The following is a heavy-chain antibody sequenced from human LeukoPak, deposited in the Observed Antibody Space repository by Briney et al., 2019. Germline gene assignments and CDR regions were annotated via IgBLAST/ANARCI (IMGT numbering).Heavy chain of an antibody. J-gene: IGHJ4*02. CDR1: GFTFSSNW. CDR2: INLDGSVK. D-gene: IGHD5-12*01. V-gene: IGHV3-7*01. Sequence: GWSLRLSCAASGFTFSSNWMSWVRQAPGKGLEWVANINLDGSVKYYVDSVKGRLAISRDNAKNSLSLQMNSLRAEDTAVYYCTRLRPGSQIDYWGQGTLVTVSS. CDR3: TRLRPGSQIDY.